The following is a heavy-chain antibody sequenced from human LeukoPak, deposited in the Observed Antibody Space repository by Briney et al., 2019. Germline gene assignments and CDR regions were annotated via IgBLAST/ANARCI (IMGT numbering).Heavy chain of an antibody. CDR2: ISSSGSTI. J-gene: IGHJ4*02. Sequence: GGSLRLSCVAPRFTFSSYEMNWVRQAPGKGLEWVSYISSSGSTIYYADSVKGRFTISRDNAKNSLYLQVNSLRAEDTAVYYCATNPNSYYYGSGSYYLNDYWGQGTLVTVSS. D-gene: IGHD3-10*01. CDR1: RFTFSSYE. V-gene: IGHV3-48*03. CDR3: ATNPNSYYYGSGSYYLNDY.